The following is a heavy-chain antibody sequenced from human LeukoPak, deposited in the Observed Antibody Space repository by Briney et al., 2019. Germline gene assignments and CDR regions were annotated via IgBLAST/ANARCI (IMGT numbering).Heavy chain of an antibody. D-gene: IGHD3-22*01. J-gene: IGHJ3*02. CDR3: ARVFTAYYYDSSGSLATDAFDI. CDR1: GGSFSGYY. CDR2: INHSGST. V-gene: IGHV4-34*01. Sequence: SETLSLTCAVYGGSFSGYYWSWIRQPPGKGLEWIGEINHSGSTNYNPSLKSRVTISVDTSKNQFSLKLSSVTAADTAVYYCARVFTAYYYDSSGSLATDAFDIWGQGTMVTVSS.